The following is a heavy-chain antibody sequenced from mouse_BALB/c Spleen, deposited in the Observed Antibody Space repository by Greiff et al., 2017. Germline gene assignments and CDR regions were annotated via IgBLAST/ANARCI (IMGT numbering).Heavy chain of an antibody. V-gene: IGHV10-1*02. CDR1: GFTFNTYA. Sequence: EVKLMESGGGLVQPKGSLKLSCAASGFTFNTYAMNWVRQAPGKGLEWVARIRSKSNNYATYYADSVKDRFTISRDDSQSMLYLQMNNLKTEDTAMYYCVGRGVYAMDYWGQGTSVSVSS. J-gene: IGHJ4*01. CDR2: IRSKSNNYAT. CDR3: VGRGVYAMDY.